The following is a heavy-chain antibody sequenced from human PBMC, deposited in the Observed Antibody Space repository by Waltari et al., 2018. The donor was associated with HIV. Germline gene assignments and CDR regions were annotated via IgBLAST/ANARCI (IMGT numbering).Heavy chain of an antibody. J-gene: IGHJ5*02. CDR3: ARAGGYSFQYNWFDP. V-gene: IGHV4-31*03. CDR1: GGSISSGGYS. CDR2: IYYSGST. Sequence: QVQLQESGPGLVKPSQTLSLPCTVSGGSISSGGYSWSWIRQHPGKGLEWIGYIYYSGSTYYNPSLKSRVTISVDTSKNQFSLKLSSVTAADTAVYYCARAGGYSFQYNWFDPWGQGTLVTVSS. D-gene: IGHD5-18*01.